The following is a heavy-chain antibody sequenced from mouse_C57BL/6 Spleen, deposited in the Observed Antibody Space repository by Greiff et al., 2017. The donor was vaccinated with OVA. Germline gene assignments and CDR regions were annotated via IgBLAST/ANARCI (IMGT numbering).Heavy chain of an antibody. D-gene: IGHD1-1*01. V-gene: IGHV1-50*01. Sequence: QVQLQQPGAELVKPGASVKLSCKASGYTFTSYWMQWVKQRPGQGLEWIGEIDPSDSYTNYNQKFKGKATLTVDTSSSTAYMQLSSLTSEDSAVYYCARRYYGSWYCDYWGQGTTLTVSS. J-gene: IGHJ2*01. CDR3: ARRYYGSWYCDY. CDR2: IDPSDSYT. CDR1: GYTFTSYW.